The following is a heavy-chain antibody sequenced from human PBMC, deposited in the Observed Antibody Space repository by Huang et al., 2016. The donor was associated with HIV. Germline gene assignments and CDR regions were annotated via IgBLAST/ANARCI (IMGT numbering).Heavy chain of an antibody. CDR3: ARGRGDARGFLGLDF. CDR2: SNHSGRT. V-gene: IGHV4-34*01. Sequence: QVQLHQWGAGILKPSETLSLTCAVYGGSFSGPNWTWIRQTPGKGLEWIGESNHSGRTNYSPSLKNQFSLRLRSVTAADTAVYYCARGRGDARGFLGLDFWGQGTLVTVSS. D-gene: IGHD3-16*01. CDR1: GGSFSGPN. J-gene: IGHJ4*02.